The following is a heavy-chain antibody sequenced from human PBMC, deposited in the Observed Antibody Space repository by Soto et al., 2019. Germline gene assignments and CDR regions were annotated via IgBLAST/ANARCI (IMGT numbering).Heavy chain of an antibody. CDR2: IYYSGST. CDR3: ARQGRYFDWLHWFDP. D-gene: IGHD3-9*01. J-gene: IGHJ5*02. V-gene: IGHV4-31*03. Sequence: SETLSLTCTVSGGSISSGGYYWSWIRQHPGKGLEWIGYIYYSGSTYYNPSLKSRVTISVDTSKNQFSLKLSSVTAADTAVYYRARQGRYFDWLHWFDPWGQGTLVTVSS. CDR1: GGSISSGGYY.